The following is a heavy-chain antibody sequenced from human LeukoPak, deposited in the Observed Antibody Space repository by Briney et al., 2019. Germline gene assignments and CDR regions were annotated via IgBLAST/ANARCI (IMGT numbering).Heavy chain of an antibody. CDR1: GGTFSSYA. V-gene: IGHV1-3*01. CDR2: INAGNGNT. J-gene: IGHJ1*01. D-gene: IGHD2-21*02. CDR3: AREPSYCGGDCYSYFQH. Sequence: ASVTVSCTASGGTFSSYAISWVRQAPGQRLEWMGWINAGNGNTKYSQKFQGRVTITRDTSASTAYMELSSLRSEDTAVYYCAREPSYCGGDCYSYFQHWGQGTLVTVSS.